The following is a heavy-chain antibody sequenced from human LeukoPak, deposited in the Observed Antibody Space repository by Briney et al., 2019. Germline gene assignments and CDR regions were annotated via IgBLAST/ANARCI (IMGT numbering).Heavy chain of an antibody. CDR2: INPNSGGT. D-gene: IGHD5-18*01. Sequence: ASVKVSCKASGYPFTGYYMHWVRQAPGQGLEWMGWINPNSGGTDYAQKFQGRVTMTRDTSTSTVYMELSSLRSEDTAVYYCARRGYSYDDDYWGQGTLVTVSS. V-gene: IGHV1-2*02. CDR1: GYPFTGYY. CDR3: ARRGYSYDDDY. J-gene: IGHJ4*02.